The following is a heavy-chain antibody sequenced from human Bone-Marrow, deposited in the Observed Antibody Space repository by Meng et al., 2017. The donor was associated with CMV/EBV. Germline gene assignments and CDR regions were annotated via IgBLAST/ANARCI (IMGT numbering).Heavy chain of an antibody. CDR1: GFTFDDYT. V-gene: IGHV3-43*01. J-gene: IGHJ4*02. D-gene: IGHD5-18*01. Sequence: GFTFDDYTMHWVRQAPGKGLEWVSLISWDGGSTYYADSVKGRFTISRDNSKNSLYLQMNSLRTEDTALYYCAKASHFSHSWIQPPDYWGQGTLVTVSS. CDR2: ISWDGGST. CDR3: AKASHFSHSWIQPPDY.